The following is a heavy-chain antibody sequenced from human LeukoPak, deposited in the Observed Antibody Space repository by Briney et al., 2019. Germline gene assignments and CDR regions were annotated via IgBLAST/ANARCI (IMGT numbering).Heavy chain of an antibody. J-gene: IGHJ4*02. V-gene: IGHV4-39*01. D-gene: IGHD5-24*01. CDR3: ARGDLKVVRWLQFLASHYFDY. CDR1: GGSISSSSYY. Sequence: PSETLSLTCTVSGGSISSSSYYWGWIRQPPGKGLEWIGNIYYSGSTYYNPSLKSRVTISVDTSKSQFSLKLSSVTAADTAVYYCARGDLKVVRWLQFLASHYFDYWGQGTLVTVSS. CDR2: IYYSGST.